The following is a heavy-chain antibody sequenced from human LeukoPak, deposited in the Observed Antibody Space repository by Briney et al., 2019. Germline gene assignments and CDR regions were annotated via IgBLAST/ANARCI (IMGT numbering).Heavy chain of an antibody. J-gene: IGHJ4*02. CDR3: ARVGYGSGSPAYYFDY. V-gene: IGHV3-53*01. CDR2: IYSGGST. D-gene: IGHD3-10*01. CDR1: GFTVGSKY. Sequence: PGGSLRLSCAASGFTVGSKYMSWVRQAPGKGLEWVSVIYSGGSTYYADSVKGRFTMSRDSSENTLSLQMNSLRAEDTAVYYCARVGYGSGSPAYYFDYWGQGTLVTVSS.